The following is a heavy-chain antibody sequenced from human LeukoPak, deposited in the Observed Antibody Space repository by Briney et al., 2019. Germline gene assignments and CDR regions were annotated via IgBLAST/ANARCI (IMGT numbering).Heavy chain of an antibody. Sequence: ETLSLTCTVSGGSISSYYWSWVRQAPGKGLEWVSAISGSGGSTYYADSVKGRFTISRDNSKNTLYLQMNSLRAEDTAVYYCAKYGDWYYFDYWGQGTLVTVSS. CDR3: AKYGDWYYFDY. V-gene: IGHV3-23*01. CDR1: GGSISSYY. CDR2: ISGSGGST. D-gene: IGHD4-17*01. J-gene: IGHJ4*02.